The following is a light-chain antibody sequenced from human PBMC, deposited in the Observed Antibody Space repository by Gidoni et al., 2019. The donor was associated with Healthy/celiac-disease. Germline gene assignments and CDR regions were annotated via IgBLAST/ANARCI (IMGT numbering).Light chain of an antibody. CDR1: QCIMSS. CDR2: AAS. CDR3: HHLNSYPLT. J-gene: IGKJ4*01. V-gene: IGKV1-9*01. Sequence: VELTQSTAFLSASVGDRVTIACRASQCIMSSLAWYKQKPGKAPKLLTYAASTLQRGVQSRFSASGFGTAFTLTISSLQPEDFATYSCHHLNSYPLTFGGGTKVEIK.